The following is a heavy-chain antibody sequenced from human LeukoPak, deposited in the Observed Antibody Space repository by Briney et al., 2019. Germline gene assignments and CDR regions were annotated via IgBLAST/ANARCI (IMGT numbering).Heavy chain of an antibody. D-gene: IGHD3-16*01. V-gene: IGHV4-61*02. Sequence: SETLSLTCTVSGGSISSGSYYWSWIRQPAGKGLEWIGRIYTSGSTYYNPSLKSRVTISVDTSKNQFSLKLSSVTAADTAVYYCARAFRGYYYMDVWGKGTTVTVSS. CDR1: GGSISSGSYY. CDR2: IYTSGST. J-gene: IGHJ6*03. CDR3: ARAFRGYYYMDV.